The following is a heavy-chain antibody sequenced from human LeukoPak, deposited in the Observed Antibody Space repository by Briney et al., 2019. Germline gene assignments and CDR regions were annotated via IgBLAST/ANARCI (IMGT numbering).Heavy chain of an antibody. J-gene: IGHJ3*02. D-gene: IGHD2-2*01. V-gene: IGHV4-31*03. CDR3: ARGVVVVPAAILSAFDI. CDR1: GGSISSGGYY. Sequence: SQTLSLTCTVSGGSISSGGYYWSWLRQHPGQGLEWIGYIYYSGSTYYNPSLESRVTISVDTSKNQFSLKLSSVTAADTAVYYCARGVVVVPAAILSAFDIWGQGTMVTVSS. CDR2: IYYSGST.